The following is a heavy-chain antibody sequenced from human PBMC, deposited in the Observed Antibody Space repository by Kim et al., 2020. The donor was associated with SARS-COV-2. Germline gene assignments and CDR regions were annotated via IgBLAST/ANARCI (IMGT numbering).Heavy chain of an antibody. V-gene: IGHV3-33*01. D-gene: IGHD2-21*02. J-gene: IGHJ6*02. CDR1: GFTFSSYG. CDR2: IWYDGSNK. CDR3: ARYRSCGDCYLADYYYGMDV. Sequence: GGSLRLSCAASGFTFSSYGMHWVRQAPGKGLEWVAVIWYDGSNKYYADSVKGRFTISRDNSKNTLYLQMNSLRAEDTAVYYCARYRSCGDCYLADYYYGMDVWGQGTTVTVSS.